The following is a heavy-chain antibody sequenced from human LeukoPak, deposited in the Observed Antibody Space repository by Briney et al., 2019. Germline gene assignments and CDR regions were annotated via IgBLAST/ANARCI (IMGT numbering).Heavy chain of an antibody. CDR2: ISWNSGSI. J-gene: IGHJ3*02. D-gene: IGHD3-22*01. Sequence: GGSLRLSCAASGFTFDDYAMHWVRQAPGKGLEWVSGISWNSGSIGYADSVKGRFTISRDNAKNTLSLQMDSLGTEDTAVYYCARELGVGVIGDAFDMWGQGTMVTVSS. CDR3: ARELGVGVIGDAFDM. CDR1: GFTFDDYA. V-gene: IGHV3-9*01.